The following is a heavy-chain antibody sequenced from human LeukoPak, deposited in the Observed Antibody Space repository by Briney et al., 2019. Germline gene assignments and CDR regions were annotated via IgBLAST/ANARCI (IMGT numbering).Heavy chain of an antibody. CDR3: ARDRSGYYDSSGYYHVFDY. CDR1: GGSISSYY. CDR2: IYYSGST. Sequence: SETLSLTCTVSGGSISSYYWSWIRQPPGKGLEGIGYIYYSGSTNYNPFLKSRVTISVDTSKNQFSLKLSSVTAADTAVYYCARDRSGYYDSSGYYHVFDYWGQGTLVTVSS. D-gene: IGHD3-22*01. V-gene: IGHV4-59*01. J-gene: IGHJ4*02.